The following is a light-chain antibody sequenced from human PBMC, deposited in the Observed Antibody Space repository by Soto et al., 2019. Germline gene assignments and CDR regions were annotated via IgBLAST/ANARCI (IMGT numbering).Light chain of an antibody. V-gene: IGKV3-11*01. CDR2: DAS. J-gene: IGKJ5*01. CDR3: QQRSDWIT. Sequence: ELVLTQSPATLSLSPGARAPLSCRARHSISNDLAWYQQKPGQAPRLLIYDASTRATGIPARFSGSGSGTDFTLTISSLEPEDFAVYYCQQRSDWITVGQGTRLEI. CDR1: HSISND.